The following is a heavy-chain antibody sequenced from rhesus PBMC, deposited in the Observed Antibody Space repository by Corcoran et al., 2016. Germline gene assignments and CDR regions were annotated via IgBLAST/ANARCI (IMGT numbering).Heavy chain of an antibody. J-gene: IGHJ4*01. V-gene: IGHV4-147*01. CDR1: GASISSNY. D-gene: IGHD4-29*01. CDR3: ARGPSTTVADGFDD. CDR2: IYGGSGST. Sequence: QVQLQESGPGLVKPSETLPLTCAVSGASISSNYWSWIRQPPGKGLEWIGYIYGGSGSTSYNPSLKSRVTISKDTSKNQFSLKLSSVTAADTAVYYCARGPSTTVADGFDDWGQGVLVTVSS.